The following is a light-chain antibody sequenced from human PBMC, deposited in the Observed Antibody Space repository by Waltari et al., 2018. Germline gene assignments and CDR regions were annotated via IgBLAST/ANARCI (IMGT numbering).Light chain of an antibody. CDR3: QKYGTLPAT. J-gene: IGKJ1*01. V-gene: IGKV3-20*01. CDR2: DAS. CDR1: QSVSTT. Sequence: EIVLTQSPGTLSLSPGERATLSCRAIQSVSTTLAWYQQKPGQAPRLLIYDASTRATGIPDRFSGSGFGTDFSLTISRLEPEDFAVYYCQKYGTLPATFGQGTTVEIK.